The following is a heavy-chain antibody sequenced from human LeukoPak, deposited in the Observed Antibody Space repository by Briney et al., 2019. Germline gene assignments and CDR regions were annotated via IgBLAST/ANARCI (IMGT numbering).Heavy chain of an antibody. Sequence: GGSLRLSCAASGFTFSDYYMSWIRQAPGKGLEWVSYISSSGSTIYYADSVKGRFTISRDNAKNSLYLQMNSLRAEDTAVYYCARDSSPTVRYFDWFQGLGYWGQGTLVTVSS. J-gene: IGHJ4*02. D-gene: IGHD3-9*01. CDR1: GFTFSDYY. CDR3: ARDSSPTVRYFDWFQGLGY. CDR2: ISSSGSTI. V-gene: IGHV3-11*01.